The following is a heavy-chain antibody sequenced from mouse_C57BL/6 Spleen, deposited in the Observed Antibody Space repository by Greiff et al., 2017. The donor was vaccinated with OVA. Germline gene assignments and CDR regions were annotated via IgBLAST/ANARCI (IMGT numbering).Heavy chain of an antibody. D-gene: IGHD2-5*01. CDR2: INPNNGGT. J-gene: IGHJ4*01. CDR3: ARSSSNSYAMDY. CDR1: GYTFTDYY. Sequence: VQLQQSGPELVKPGASVKISCKASGYTFTDYYMNWVKQSHGKSLEWIGDINPNNGGTSYNQKFKGKATLTVDKSSSTAYMELRSLTSEDSAVYYCARSSSNSYAMDYWGQGTSVTVSS. V-gene: IGHV1-26*01.